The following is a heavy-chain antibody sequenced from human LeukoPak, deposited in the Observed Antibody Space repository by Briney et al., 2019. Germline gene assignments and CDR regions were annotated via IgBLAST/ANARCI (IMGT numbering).Heavy chain of an antibody. Sequence: PSETLSLTCTVSGGSISSYYWSWIRQPAGKGLEWIGYIYYSGSTYYNPSLKGRVTISVDTSKNQFSLKLSSVTAADTAVYYCARETVAAPLLGNWFDPWGQGTLVTVSS. CDR3: ARETVAAPLLGNWFDP. CDR1: GGSISSYY. V-gene: IGHV4-59*06. D-gene: IGHD6-19*01. CDR2: IYYSGST. J-gene: IGHJ5*02.